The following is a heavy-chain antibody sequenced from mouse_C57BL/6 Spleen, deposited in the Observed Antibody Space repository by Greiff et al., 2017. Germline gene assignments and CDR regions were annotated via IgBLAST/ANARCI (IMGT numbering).Heavy chain of an antibody. CDR2: ILPGSGST. Sequence: QVQLQQSGAELMKPGASVKLSCKATGYTFTGYWIEWVKQRPGHGLEWIGEILPGSGSTNYHEKFKGKATFTADTSSNTAYMQLSSLTAEDSAIYYCARTNYYGSRGYFDYWGQGTTLTVSS. CDR1: GYTFTGYW. J-gene: IGHJ2*01. V-gene: IGHV1-9*01. CDR3: ARTNYYGSRGYFDY. D-gene: IGHD1-1*01.